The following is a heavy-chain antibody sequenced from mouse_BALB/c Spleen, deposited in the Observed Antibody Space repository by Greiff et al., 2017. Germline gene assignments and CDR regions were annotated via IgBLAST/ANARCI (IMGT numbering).Heavy chain of an antibody. CDR1: GYTFTSYW. Sequence: QVQLKESGAEPARPGASVKLSCKASGYTFTSYWMQWVKQRPGQGLEWIGAIYPGDGDTRYTQKFKGKATLTADKSSSTAYMQLSSLASEDSAVYYCARWDSSGYVRGYWGQGTSVTVSS. CDR2: IYPGDGDT. CDR3: ARWDSSGYVRGY. D-gene: IGHD3-2*01. V-gene: IGHV1-87*01. J-gene: IGHJ4*01.